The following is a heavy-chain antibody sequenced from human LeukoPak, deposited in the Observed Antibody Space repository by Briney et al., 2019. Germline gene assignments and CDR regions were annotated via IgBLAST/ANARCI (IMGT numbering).Heavy chain of an antibody. Sequence: SETLSLTCAVYGGSFSGYYWSWTRQPPGKGLEWIGEINHSGSTNYNPSLKSRVTISVDTSKNQFSLKLSSVTAADTAVYYCARGVLGYSSGWPYYSYYGMDVWGKGTTVTVSS. J-gene: IGHJ6*04. D-gene: IGHD6-19*01. V-gene: IGHV4-34*01. CDR3: ARGVLGYSSGWPYYSYYGMDV. CDR2: INHSGST. CDR1: GGSFSGYY.